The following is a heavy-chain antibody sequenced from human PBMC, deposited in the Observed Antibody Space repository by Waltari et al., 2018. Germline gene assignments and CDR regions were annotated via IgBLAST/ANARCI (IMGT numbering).Heavy chain of an antibody. CDR2: IYGGSGST. CDR1: GYSISSGYG. J-gene: IGHJ4*02. D-gene: IGHD3-22*01. CDR3: ARVAYGSGYYPLYFDY. V-gene: IGHV4-38-2*01. Sequence: QVQLQESGPGLVKPSETLSLTCAVSGYSISSGYGWGWIRQPPGKGLEWIGQIYGGSGSTYYNPSLKSRVTVSKDTSKNQFSLKLSSVTAADTAVYDCARVAYGSGYYPLYFDYWGQGVLVTVSS.